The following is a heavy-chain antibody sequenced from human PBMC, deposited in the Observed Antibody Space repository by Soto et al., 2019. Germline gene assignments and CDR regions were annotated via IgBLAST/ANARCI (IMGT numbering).Heavy chain of an antibody. Sequence: GESLKISCQGSGYTFTTHWIGWVRQMPGKGLEWMGVIDPRDSDTRYSPSFQGHVTISVDNSITTAYLQWSTLKDADTATYYCSRQSLVPADYGDYGCHGMEVWGQGTTVTVSS. CDR1: GYTFTTHW. J-gene: IGHJ6*02. CDR3: SRQSLVPADYGDYGCHGMEV. CDR2: IDPRDSDT. D-gene: IGHD4-17*01. V-gene: IGHV5-51*01.